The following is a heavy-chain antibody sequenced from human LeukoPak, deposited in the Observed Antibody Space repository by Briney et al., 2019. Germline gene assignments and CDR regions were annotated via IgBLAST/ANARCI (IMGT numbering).Heavy chain of an antibody. D-gene: IGHD5-12*01. Sequence: GGSLRLSCAASGSTFSSYWMSWVRQAPGKGLEWVANIKQDGSEKYYVDSVKGRFTISRDNAKNSLYLQMNSLRAEDTAVYYCAREGIVATIVDYYYMDVWGKGTTVTVSS. J-gene: IGHJ6*03. CDR3: AREGIVATIVDYYYMDV. CDR1: GSTFSSYW. V-gene: IGHV3-7*01. CDR2: IKQDGSEK.